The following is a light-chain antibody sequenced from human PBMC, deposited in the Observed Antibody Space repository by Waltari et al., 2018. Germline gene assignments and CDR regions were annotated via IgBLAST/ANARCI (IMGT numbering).Light chain of an antibody. CDR3: QTGGHGTWV. V-gene: IGLV4-69*01. CDR1: SGHSSNV. Sequence: QLVLTQSPSASASLGASVKLTCTLSSGHSSNVIARPQQQPEKGPRYLMKVNSDGSHSKGDEIPDRFSGSSAGGERYLTIASRQSEDEADYYCQTGGHGTWVFGGGTKLTVL. CDR2: VNSDGSH. J-gene: IGLJ3*02.